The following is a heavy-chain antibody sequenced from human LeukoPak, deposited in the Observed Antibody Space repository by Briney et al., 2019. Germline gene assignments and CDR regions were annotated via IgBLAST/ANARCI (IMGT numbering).Heavy chain of an antibody. CDR3: ARDPRSYGPDY. Sequence: SQTLSLTCAISGDSVSSNSAAWNWIRQSPPRGLEWLGRTYYMSKWYSDYALSVKSRITISPDTSKNQFSLHLNSVTPEDTAVYYCARDPRSYGPDYWGQGILVTVSS. V-gene: IGHV6-1*01. CDR1: GDSVSSNSAA. CDR2: TYYMSKWYS. J-gene: IGHJ4*02. D-gene: IGHD5-18*01.